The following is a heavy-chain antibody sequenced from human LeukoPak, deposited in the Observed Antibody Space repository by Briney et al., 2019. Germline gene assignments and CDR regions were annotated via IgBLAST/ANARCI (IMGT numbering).Heavy chain of an antibody. V-gene: IGHV4-59*08. CDR1: GGSISSYY. J-gene: IGHJ4*02. D-gene: IGHD4-17*01. CDR2: IYYSGST. CDR3: ARILYYGDYGDYFDY. Sequence: SETLSLTCTVSGGSISSYYWSWIRQPPGKGLEWIGYIYYSGSTNYNPSLKSRVTISVDTSKNQFSLKLSSVTAADTAVYYCARILYYGDYGDYFDYWGQGTLVTVSS.